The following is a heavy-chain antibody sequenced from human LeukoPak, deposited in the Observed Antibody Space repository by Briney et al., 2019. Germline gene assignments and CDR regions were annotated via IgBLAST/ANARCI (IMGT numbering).Heavy chain of an antibody. CDR3: AILPGYSSGWYEVNY. CDR2: ISGSGGST. J-gene: IGHJ4*02. Sequence: GGSLRLSCAASGFTFSSYAMSWDREAPGKGLDWVSGISGSGGSTYYADSVKGRFTISRDNSRNTLYLQMNSPRAEDTAVYYCAILPGYSSGWYEVNYWGQGTLVTVSS. CDR1: GFTFSSYA. V-gene: IGHV3-23*01. D-gene: IGHD6-13*01.